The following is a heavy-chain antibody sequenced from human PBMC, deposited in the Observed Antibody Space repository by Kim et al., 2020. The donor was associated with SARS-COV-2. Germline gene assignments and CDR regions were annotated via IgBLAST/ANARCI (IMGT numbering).Heavy chain of an antibody. Sequence: GGSLRLSCTASGFIVSDHYMSWVRQAPGKGLEWVSVIRGDGTSYYTDSVKGRFTISRDIPTNTLYLQMNSLRAEDTAVYHCTRDCKKGDVEPGYWGQGTLGTVSP. D-gene: IGHD2-21*02. CDR3: TRDCKKGDVEPGY. CDR2: IRGDGTS. V-gene: IGHV3-66*01. J-gene: IGHJ4*02. CDR1: GFIVSDHY.